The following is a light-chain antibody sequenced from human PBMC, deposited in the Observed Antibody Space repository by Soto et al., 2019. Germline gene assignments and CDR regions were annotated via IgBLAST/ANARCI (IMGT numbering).Light chain of an antibody. CDR1: QSLDRDY. J-gene: IGKJ1*01. Sequence: IQMTQSPSTLSASLGDRVTMTCRASQSLDRDYLAWYQQKPGKAPKLLIYKASTLESGVPSRFSGGGSGTAFSLTINSLQSDDFATYYSHQYASYPRTFXQGTQVDIK. CDR3: HQYASYPRT. CDR2: KAS. V-gene: IGKV1-5*03.